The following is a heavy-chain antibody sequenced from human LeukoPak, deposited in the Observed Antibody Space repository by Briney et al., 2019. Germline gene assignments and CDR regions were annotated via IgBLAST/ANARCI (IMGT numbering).Heavy chain of an antibody. Sequence: PGGSLRLSCAASGFTFSSYSMNWVRQAPGKGLEWVSSISSSSSYIYYADSVKGRFTISRDNAKNSLYLQMNSLRAEDTAVYYCARCHWQQPGFDIWSQGTMVTVSS. J-gene: IGHJ3*02. CDR1: GFTFSSYS. V-gene: IGHV3-21*01. CDR2: ISSSSSYI. D-gene: IGHD6-13*01. CDR3: ARCHWQQPGFDI.